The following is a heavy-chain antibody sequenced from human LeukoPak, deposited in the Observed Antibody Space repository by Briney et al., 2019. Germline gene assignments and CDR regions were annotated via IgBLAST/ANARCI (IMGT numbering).Heavy chain of an antibody. CDR1: GYTFTSYG. V-gene: IGHV1-18*01. D-gene: IGHD3-16*01. CDR3: ARDVIRVGPFDAFDI. Sequence: ASVTVSCKASGYTFTSYGISWVRQAPGQGLEWMGWISAYNGNTNYAQKLQGRVTMTTDTSTSTAYMELRSLRSDDTAVYYCARDVIRVGPFDAFDIWGQGTMVTVSS. CDR2: ISAYNGNT. J-gene: IGHJ3*02.